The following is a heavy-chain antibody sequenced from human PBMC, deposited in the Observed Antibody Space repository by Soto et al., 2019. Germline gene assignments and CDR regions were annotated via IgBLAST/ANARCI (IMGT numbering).Heavy chain of an antibody. CDR3: ARDAAASYCSSTSCSGGFDP. J-gene: IGHJ5*02. CDR2: IYSDGST. CDR1: GFTVSSYY. V-gene: IGHV3-53*01. Sequence: GGSLRLSCAVSGFTVSSYYMNWVRQTPGQGLEWVSVIYSDGSTYYADSVKGRFTISRDNSKNTLYLQMNSLRAEDTAMYYCARDAAASYCSSTSCSGGFDPWGKGTLVTVSS. D-gene: IGHD2-2*01.